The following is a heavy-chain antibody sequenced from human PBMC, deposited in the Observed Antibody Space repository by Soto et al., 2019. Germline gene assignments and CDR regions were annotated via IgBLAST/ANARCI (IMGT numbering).Heavy chain of an antibody. CDR3: ARAGRVLLWFGDPLGDARWYFDL. Sequence: QVQLVQSGAEEKKPGASVKVSCKASGYTFTSYAMHWVRQAPGQRLEWMGWINAGNGNTKYSQKFQGRVTITSDTSASAAYMELSSLRSEDTAVYYCARAGRVLLWFGDPLGDARWYFDLWGRGTLVTVSS. CDR1: GYTFTSYA. J-gene: IGHJ2*01. D-gene: IGHD3-10*01. CDR2: INAGNGNT. V-gene: IGHV1-3*05.